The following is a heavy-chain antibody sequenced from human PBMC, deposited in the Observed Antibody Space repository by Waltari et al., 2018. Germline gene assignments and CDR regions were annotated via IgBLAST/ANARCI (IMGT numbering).Heavy chain of an antibody. CDR2: IYSGGST. J-gene: IGHJ4*02. V-gene: IGHV3-23*03. D-gene: IGHD7-27*01. CDR1: GFTFRSYA. Sequence: EVQLLESGGGLVQPGGSLRLSCAASGFTFRSYAMSWVRQAPGKGLEWVSVIYSGGSTYYADSVKGRFTISRDNSKNTLYLQMNSLRAEDTAVYYCAKGGETRGFDYWGQGTLVTVSS. CDR3: AKGGETRGFDY.